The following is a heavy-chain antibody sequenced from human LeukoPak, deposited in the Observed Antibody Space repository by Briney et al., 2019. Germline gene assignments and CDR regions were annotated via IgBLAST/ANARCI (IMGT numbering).Heavy chain of an antibody. V-gene: IGHV3-53*01. CDR2: IYSGGPT. J-gene: IGHJ4*02. D-gene: IGHD3-10*01. CDR3: ATVVGASPDYFDY. Sequence: PGGSLRLSCAASGFTVSSKYMSWVRQAPGKGLEWVSLIYSGGPTSYADSVKGRFTISRDNTKNTLYLQMNSLRAEDTAVYYCATVVGASPDYFDYWGQGTLVTVSP. CDR1: GFTVSSKY.